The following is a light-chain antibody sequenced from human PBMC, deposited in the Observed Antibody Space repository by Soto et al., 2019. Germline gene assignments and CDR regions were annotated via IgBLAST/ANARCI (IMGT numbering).Light chain of an antibody. CDR2: EVS. CDR1: NSDVGIYDF. Sequence: QSVLTQPASVSGTPGQSITISCTGSNSDVGIYDFVSWYQHHPGRAPKLIVSEVSHRPSGVSNRFSGSKSGNTASLTISGLQAEDEADYYCSSYTSTNTLEVFGTGTKVTVL. V-gene: IGLV2-14*01. J-gene: IGLJ1*01. CDR3: SSYTSTNTLEV.